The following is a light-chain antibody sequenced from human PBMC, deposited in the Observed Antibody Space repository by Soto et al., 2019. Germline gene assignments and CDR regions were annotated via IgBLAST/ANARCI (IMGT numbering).Light chain of an antibody. CDR2: GNN. Sequence: QSVLTQPPSVSGAPGRRVTISCTGSSSNIGAGYDVHWYQQLPGTAPKLLIYGNNNRPSGVPDRFSGSKSGTSASLAITGLQAEDEADYYCQSYDSSLSGSVFGGGTKLTVL. CDR3: QSYDSSLSGSV. J-gene: IGLJ2*01. V-gene: IGLV1-40*01. CDR1: SSNIGAGYD.